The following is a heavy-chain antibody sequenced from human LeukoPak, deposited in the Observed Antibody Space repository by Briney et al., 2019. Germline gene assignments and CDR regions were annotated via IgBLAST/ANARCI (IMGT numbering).Heavy chain of an antibody. Sequence: PGGSLRLSCAASGFTVSSNYMSWVRQAPGKGLEWVGRIKSNFDGGTTDYAAPVKGRFSVSRDDSKNTLALQMSSLKTEDTAVYYCVTVQFARTMSFDYWGQGTLVTVSS. J-gene: IGHJ4*02. V-gene: IGHV3-15*01. D-gene: IGHD3-10*01. CDR1: GFTVSSNY. CDR2: IKSNFDGGTT. CDR3: VTVQFARTMSFDY.